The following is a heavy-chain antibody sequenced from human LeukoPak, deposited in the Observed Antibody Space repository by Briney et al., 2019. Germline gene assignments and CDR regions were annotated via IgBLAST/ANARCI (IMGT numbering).Heavy chain of an antibody. CDR1: VGTFSSYA. CDR2: IIPIFGTA. CDR3: ARVAIGYCSGGSCYSGGFDY. J-gene: IGHJ4*02. V-gene: IGHV1-69*06. D-gene: IGHD2-15*01. Sequence: ASVKVTCKASVGTFSSYAISWVRQAPVQGLEWMGVIIPIFGTANYAQNFQGRVTITADKSTSTAYMELSSLRSEDTAVYYCARVAIGYCSGGSCYSGGFDYWGQGTLVTVSS.